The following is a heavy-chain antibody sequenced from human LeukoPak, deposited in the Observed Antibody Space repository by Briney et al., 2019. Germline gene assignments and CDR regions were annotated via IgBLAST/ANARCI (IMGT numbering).Heavy chain of an antibody. V-gene: IGHV1-69*04. CDR2: IVPILGIA. CDR3: ARLSIVVVAAASGSWFDP. Sequence: ASVKVSCKASGYTFSSYDISWVRQAPGQGLEWMGRIVPILGIANYAQKFQGRVTITADKSTSTAYMELSSLRSEDTAVYYCARLSIVVVAAASGSWFDPWGQGTLVTVSS. J-gene: IGHJ5*02. D-gene: IGHD2-15*01. CDR1: GYTFSSYD.